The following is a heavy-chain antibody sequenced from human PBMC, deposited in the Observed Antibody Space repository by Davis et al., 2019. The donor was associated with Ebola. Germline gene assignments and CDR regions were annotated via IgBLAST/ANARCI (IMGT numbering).Heavy chain of an antibody. Sequence: GESLKISCAASGFTFSGFAMHWVRQASGKGLEWVGRIRSKVDNYATAYAASVKGRFTISRDDSKNTAYLQMNSLKTEDTAVYYCASNYYDSSGDYWGQGTLVTVSS. CDR3: ASNYYDSSGDY. CDR1: GFTFSGFA. CDR2: IRSKVDNYAT. J-gene: IGHJ4*02. D-gene: IGHD3-22*01. V-gene: IGHV3-73*01.